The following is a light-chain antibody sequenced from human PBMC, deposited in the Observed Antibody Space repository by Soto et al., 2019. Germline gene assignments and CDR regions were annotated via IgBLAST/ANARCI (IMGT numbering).Light chain of an antibody. V-gene: IGKV3-11*01. CDR3: QQRSTWPLT. J-gene: IGKJ4*01. CDR1: QDISTY. CDR2: DTF. Sequence: IVLTQSPASLSVSPGERATLSCRASQDISTYLAWYQQKPGQAPRLIIYDTFNRVSGVLYRITGSGSGTVFTLTVSNVAPVDSAIYYCQQRSTWPLTFGGETKVEIK.